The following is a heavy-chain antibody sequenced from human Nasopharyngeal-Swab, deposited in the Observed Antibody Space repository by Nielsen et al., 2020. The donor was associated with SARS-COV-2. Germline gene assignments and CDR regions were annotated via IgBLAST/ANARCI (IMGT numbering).Heavy chain of an antibody. CDR1: GGSISRGSYY. CDR3: ARDRRDGFMDV. V-gene: IGHV4-61*02. J-gene: IGHJ6*03. CDR2: IYTSGST. D-gene: IGHD5-24*01. Sequence: SETLSLTCTFSGGSISRGSYYWSWIRRPAGKGLEWIGRIYTSGSTNYNPSLKSRVTISVDTSKNQFSLKLSSVTAADTAVYYCARDRRDGFMDVWGKGTTVTVSS.